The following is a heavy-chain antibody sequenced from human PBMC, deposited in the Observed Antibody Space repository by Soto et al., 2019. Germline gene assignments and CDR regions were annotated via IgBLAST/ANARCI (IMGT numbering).Heavy chain of an antibody. CDR3: ARDRAGYCSGGKCYSHSFDV. CDR2: VYHKRST. J-gene: IGHJ3*01. V-gene: IGHV4-59*01. Sequence: SETLSLTCTVSGGSISSFYWSWIRQPPGAGLEWIGYVYHKRSTDYDPSLKSRATISLDTSKNQFSLRLSSVTAADTAVYFCARDRAGYCSGGKCYSHSFDVWGQGTMVTVSS. CDR1: GGSISSFY. D-gene: IGHD2-15*01.